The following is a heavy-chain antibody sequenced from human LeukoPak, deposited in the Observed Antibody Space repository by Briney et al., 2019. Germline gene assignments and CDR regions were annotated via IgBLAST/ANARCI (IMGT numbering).Heavy chain of an antibody. Sequence: PGGSRRLSCETSGVTFSSFSLNWVRHAPGTGLEWLSYISSSSRSKYYADSVKGRFIVSRDNAKNSLYLQMDSLRAEDTALYYCASQSSGSSTRAPDFWGQGTLVTVSS. D-gene: IGHD1-26*01. CDR2: ISSSSRSK. V-gene: IGHV3-48*04. CDR3: ASQSSGSSTRAPDF. J-gene: IGHJ4*02. CDR1: GVTFSSFS.